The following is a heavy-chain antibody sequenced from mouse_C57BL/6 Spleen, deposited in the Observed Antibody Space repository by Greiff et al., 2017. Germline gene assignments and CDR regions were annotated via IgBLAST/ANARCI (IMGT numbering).Heavy chain of an antibody. D-gene: IGHD1-1*01. V-gene: IGHV1-55*01. Sequence: QVQLQQPGAELVKPGASVKMSCKASGYTFTSYWITWVKQRPGQGLEWIGDIYPGSGSTNYNEKFKSKATLTVDTSSSTAYMQLSSLTSEDSAVYYCARGDYGSSYRGYAMDYWGQGTSVTVSS. J-gene: IGHJ4*01. CDR1: GYTFTSYW. CDR3: ARGDYGSSYRGYAMDY. CDR2: IYPGSGST.